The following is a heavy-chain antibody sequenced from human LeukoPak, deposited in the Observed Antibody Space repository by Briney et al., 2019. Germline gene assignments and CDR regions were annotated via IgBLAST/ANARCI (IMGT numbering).Heavy chain of an antibody. CDR3: ARHPSYDVCSGHYTGFSYRYYYMDV. Sequence: WETLSLTCTVSGGFMSIYYWSWIRQPPGGGLEWIRYIYTSGSTNYNPSLKSRVNISVDTSKNQFSLKLSSVTAADPAVYYCARHPSYDVCSGHYTGFSYRYYYMDVWGKGTTATVSS. CDR1: GGFMSIYY. D-gene: IGHD3-3*01. J-gene: IGHJ6*03. V-gene: IGHV4-4*09. CDR2: IYTSGST.